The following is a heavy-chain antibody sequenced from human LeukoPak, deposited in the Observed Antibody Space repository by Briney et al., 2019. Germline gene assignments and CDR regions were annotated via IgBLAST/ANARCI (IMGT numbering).Heavy chain of an antibody. CDR1: GGSISTYY. J-gene: IGHJ5*02. D-gene: IGHD6-13*01. CDR2: IYTSGST. V-gene: IGHV4-4*07. Sequence: PSETLSLTCTVSGGSISTYYWSWIPQPAGKGLKWIGRIYTSGSTNYIPSLKSRVTMSVDTSKNQFSLKLSSVTAADTAVYYCARDKTAAGPFDPWGQGTLVTVSS. CDR3: ARDKTAAGPFDP.